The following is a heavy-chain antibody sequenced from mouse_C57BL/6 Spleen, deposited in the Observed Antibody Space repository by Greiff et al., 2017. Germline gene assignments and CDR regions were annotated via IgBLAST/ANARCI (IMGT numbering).Heavy chain of an antibody. CDR1: GYTFTGYW. CDR3: ERRDSIDDGDPYFDY. J-gene: IGHJ2*01. CDR2: ILPGTGST. Sequence: QVQLQQSGAELMKPGASVKLSCKATGYTFTGYWIEWVKQRSGHGLEWIGEILPGTGSTNYNEKFKGKATLTADTSSNTAYMQLSSLTTEDSAIYYCERRDSIDDGDPYFDYWGQGTTLTVSS. V-gene: IGHV1-9*01. D-gene: IGHD2-3*01.